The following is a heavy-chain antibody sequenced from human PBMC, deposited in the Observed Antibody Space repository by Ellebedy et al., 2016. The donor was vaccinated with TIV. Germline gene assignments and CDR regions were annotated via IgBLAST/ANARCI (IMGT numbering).Heavy chain of an antibody. CDR3: AGKIAGYYYGMDV. J-gene: IGHJ6*02. CDR1: GGSITSYY. CDR2: THYSGST. Sequence: MPSETLSLTCTVSGGSITSYYWDWIRQPPGKGLEWIWYTHYSGSTYYNPFLKSRVTIAIATSRNQFSLRLTSVTAADTAVYFCAGKIAGYYYGMDVWGQGTTVTVSS. V-gene: IGHV4-59*08.